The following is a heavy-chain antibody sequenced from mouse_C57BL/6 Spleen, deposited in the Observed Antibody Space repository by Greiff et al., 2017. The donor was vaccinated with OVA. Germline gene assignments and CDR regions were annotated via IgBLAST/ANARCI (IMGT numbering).Heavy chain of an antibody. J-gene: IGHJ2*01. D-gene: IGHD3-2*02. V-gene: IGHV1-76*01. CDR2: IYPGSGNT. CDR3: ARSTAQSFFDY. CDR1: GYTFTDYY. Sequence: QVQLQQSGAELVRPGASVKLSCKASGYTFTDYYINWVKQRPGQGLEWIARIYPGSGNTYYNEKFKGKATLTAEKSSSTAYMQLSSLTSEDSAVYFCARSTAQSFFDYGGQGTTLTVSS.